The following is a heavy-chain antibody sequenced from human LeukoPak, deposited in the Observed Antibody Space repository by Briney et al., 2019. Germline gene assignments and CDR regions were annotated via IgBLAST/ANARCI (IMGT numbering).Heavy chain of an antibody. J-gene: IGHJ4*02. CDR1: GFTFSSSA. V-gene: IGHV3-23*01. CDR3: AKSGYNRFDY. D-gene: IGHD5-24*01. Sequence: GGSLRLSCAASGFTFSSSAMSWVRQAPGKGLEWVSSISGSGSGGSAYYADSVKGRFTISRDNSKNTLYLQMNSLIAEDTAVYYCAKSGYNRFDYWGQGTRVTVSS. CDR2: ISGSGSGGSA.